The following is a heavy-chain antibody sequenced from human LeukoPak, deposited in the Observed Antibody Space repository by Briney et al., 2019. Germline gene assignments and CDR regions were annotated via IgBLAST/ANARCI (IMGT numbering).Heavy chain of an antibody. CDR3: AREGGNLSWYFDL. CDR2: IIPIFGTA. V-gene: IGHV1-69*13. CDR1: GGTFSGYA. J-gene: IGHJ2*01. Sequence: SVKVSRKASGGTFSGYAISWVRQAPGQGLEWMGGIIPIFGTANYAQKFQGRVTITADESTSTAYMELSSLRSEDTAVYYCAREGGNLSWYFDLWGRGTLVTVSS. D-gene: IGHD4-23*01.